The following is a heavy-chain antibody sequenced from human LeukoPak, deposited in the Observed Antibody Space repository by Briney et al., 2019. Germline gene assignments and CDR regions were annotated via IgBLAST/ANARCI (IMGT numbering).Heavy chain of an antibody. CDR2: ISAGGGST. D-gene: IGHD3-22*01. CDR3: ARDLRVVITGSFDS. J-gene: IGHJ4*02. CDR1: GFTFSSYA. Sequence: PGGSLRLSCAASGFTFSSYAMSWVRQAPGKGLEWVSVISAGGGSTYYADSVKGRFTISRDNSKNTLYLQMNSLRAEDTALYYCARDLRVVITGSFDSWGQGTLVTVSS. V-gene: IGHV3-23*01.